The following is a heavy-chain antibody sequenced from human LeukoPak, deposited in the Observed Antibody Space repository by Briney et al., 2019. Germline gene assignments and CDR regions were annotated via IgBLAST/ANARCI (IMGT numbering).Heavy chain of an antibody. D-gene: IGHD5-12*01. Sequence: SETLSLTCPVSGGSISSSSYYWGWIRQPPGKGLEWVGHIFYSGSTYYNPSLKSRLTMPIDTSRNQFSLKLRSVTAADTAVYYCARVDHIRGYGIDYWGRGTLGTVSS. CDR1: GGSISSSSYY. J-gene: IGHJ4*02. CDR2: IFYSGST. V-gene: IGHV4-30-4*08. CDR3: ARVDHIRGYGIDY.